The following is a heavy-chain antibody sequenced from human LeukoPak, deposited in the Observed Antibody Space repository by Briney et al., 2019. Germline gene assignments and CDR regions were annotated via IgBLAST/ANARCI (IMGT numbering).Heavy chain of an antibody. CDR2: ISYDGSNK. Sequence: EGSLRLSCAASGFTFSSYAMHWVRQAPGKGLEWVAVISYDGSNKYYADSVKGRFTISRDNSKNTLYLQMNSLRAEDTAVYYCARDVGGGVVDTAMVGYFDYWGQGTLVTVSS. V-gene: IGHV3-30-3*01. CDR1: GFTFSSYA. CDR3: ARDVGGGVVDTAMVGYFDY. J-gene: IGHJ4*02. D-gene: IGHD5-18*01.